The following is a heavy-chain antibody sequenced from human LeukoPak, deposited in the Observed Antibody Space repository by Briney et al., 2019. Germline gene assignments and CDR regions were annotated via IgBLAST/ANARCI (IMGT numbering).Heavy chain of an antibody. V-gene: IGHV4-4*07. CDR2: IYTSGST. Sequence: SETLSLTCTVSGGSISSYYWSWIRQPAGKGLEWIGRIYTSGSTNYNPSLKSRVTMSVETSKNQFSLKLSSVTAADTAVYYCARSTGGVVIGPFDYWGQGTLVTVTS. J-gene: IGHJ4*02. CDR3: ARSTGGVVIGPFDY. CDR1: GGSISSYY. D-gene: IGHD3-22*01.